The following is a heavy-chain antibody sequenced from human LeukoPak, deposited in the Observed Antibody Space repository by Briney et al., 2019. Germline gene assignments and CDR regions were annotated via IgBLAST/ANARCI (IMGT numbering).Heavy chain of an antibody. D-gene: IGHD3-16*01. V-gene: IGHV1-8*02. CDR3: ARGWGRRVTTSPLVV. J-gene: IGHJ4*02. CDR1: GYTFTSYG. Sequence: ASVKVSCKASGYTFTSYGISWVRQATGQGLEWMGWMNPNSGNTGYAQKFQGRVTMTRNTSISTAYMELSSLRSEDTAVYYCARGWGRRVTTSPLVVWGQGTLVTVSS. CDR2: MNPNSGNT.